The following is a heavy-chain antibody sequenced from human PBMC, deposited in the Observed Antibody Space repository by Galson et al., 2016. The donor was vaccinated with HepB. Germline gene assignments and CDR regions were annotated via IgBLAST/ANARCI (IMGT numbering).Heavy chain of an antibody. CDR3: ARGGNWQFDY. Sequence: QPPGKGLEWIGEIHHRGRTNYNPSLKSRVTISLDKSKNQFSLKLTSVTAADTAVFYCARGGNWQFDYWGQGSLVSVSS. J-gene: IGHJ4*02. V-gene: IGHV4-4*02. CDR2: IHHRGRT. D-gene: IGHD1-1*01.